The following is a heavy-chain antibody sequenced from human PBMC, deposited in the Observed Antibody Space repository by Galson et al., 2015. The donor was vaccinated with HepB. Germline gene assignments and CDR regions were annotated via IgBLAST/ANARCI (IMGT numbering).Heavy chain of an antibody. CDR3: ARGKKYSGYGWGALGDY. Sequence: TLSLTCVVSGGSISSGGYSWSWIRQPPGKGLEWIGYIYHSGSTYYNPSLKSRVTISVDRSKNQFSLKLSSVTAADTAVYYCARGKKYSGYGWGALGDYWGQGTLVTVSS. CDR2: IYHSGST. V-gene: IGHV4-30-2*01. D-gene: IGHD5-12*01. J-gene: IGHJ4*02. CDR1: GGSISSGGYS.